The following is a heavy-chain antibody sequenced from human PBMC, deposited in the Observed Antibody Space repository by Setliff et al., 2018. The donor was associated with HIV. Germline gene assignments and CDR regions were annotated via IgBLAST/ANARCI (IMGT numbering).Heavy chain of an antibody. Sequence: SETLSLTCTVSGGSVNYNYWSWIRQSPGKGLEWIGYIYYNGNTKYNPSLKSRVTISIDTSKNQFSLKLNSVTAADTAVYYCGRLSGLPGVWANDYWGQGTLVTVSS. CDR1: GGSVNYNY. CDR3: GRLSGLPGVWANDY. V-gene: IGHV4-59*02. CDR2: IYYNGNT. D-gene: IGHD3-10*01. J-gene: IGHJ4*02.